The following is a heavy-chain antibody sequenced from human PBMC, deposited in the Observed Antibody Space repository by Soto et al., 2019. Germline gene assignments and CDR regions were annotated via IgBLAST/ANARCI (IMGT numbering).Heavy chain of an antibody. CDR1: GYTFTSYY. Sequence: ASVKVSCKASGYTFTSYYMHWVRQAPGQGLEWMGIINPTSGRTVYAQKFQGRVTMTRDTSTRSFYMELSSLRSDDTAVYYCARVGYYSAGTTYHYYGLDVWGQGTTVTVSS. V-gene: IGHV1-46*01. J-gene: IGHJ6*02. CDR3: ARVGYYSAGTTYHYYGLDV. D-gene: IGHD3-3*01. CDR2: INPTSGRT.